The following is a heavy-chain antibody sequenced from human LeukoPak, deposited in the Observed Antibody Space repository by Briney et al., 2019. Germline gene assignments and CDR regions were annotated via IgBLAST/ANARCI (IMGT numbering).Heavy chain of an antibody. Sequence: SETLSLTCTVSGGSISSYYWSWIRQPPGKGLERIGYIYYSGSTNYNPSLKSRVTISVDTSKNQFSLKLSSVTAADTAVYYCARTTSGYSYALSYWGQGTPVTVSS. CDR3: ARTTSGYSYALSY. CDR1: GGSISSYY. V-gene: IGHV4-59*12. D-gene: IGHD5-18*01. J-gene: IGHJ4*02. CDR2: IYYSGST.